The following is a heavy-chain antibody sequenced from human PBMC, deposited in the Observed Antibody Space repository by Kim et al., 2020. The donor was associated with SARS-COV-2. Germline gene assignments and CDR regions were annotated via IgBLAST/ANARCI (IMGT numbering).Heavy chain of an antibody. V-gene: IGHV4-59*13. CDR3: ARADIGL. CDR2: IYYSGST. CDR1: GGSISSYY. D-gene: IGHD2-15*01. Sequence: SETLSLTCTVSGGSISSYYWSWIRQPPGKGLEWIWYIYYSGSTNYNPSLKSRVTLSVDTAKNQFSLKLSSVTAADTAVYYCARADIGLWGQGTLVTVSS. J-gene: IGHJ4*02.